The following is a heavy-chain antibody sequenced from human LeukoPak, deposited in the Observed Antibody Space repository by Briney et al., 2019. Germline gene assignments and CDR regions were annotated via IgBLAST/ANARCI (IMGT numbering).Heavy chain of an antibody. V-gene: IGHV1-2*02. Sequence: INPNSGGTSFTQKFQGRVTMTRDTSIRTAYMEVSRLRSDDTAVYYCARGRSIEGSGSLWKYWGQGTLVTVSS. D-gene: IGHD3-10*01. J-gene: IGHJ4*02. CDR2: INPNSGGT. CDR3: ARGRSIEGSGSLWKY.